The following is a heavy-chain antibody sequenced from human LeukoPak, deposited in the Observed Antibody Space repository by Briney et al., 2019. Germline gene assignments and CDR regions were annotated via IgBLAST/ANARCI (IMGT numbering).Heavy chain of an antibody. J-gene: IGHJ6*02. D-gene: IGHD2-15*01. Sequence: SETLSLTCTVSGASIRSGDYYWSWIRQPPGKGLEWIGYIYHSGSTYYNPSLKSRVTISVDRSKNQFSLKLSSVTAADTAVYYCARGSEAAAADVWGQGTTVTVSS. V-gene: IGHV4-30-2*01. CDR3: ARGSEAAAADV. CDR1: GASIRSGDYY. CDR2: IYHSGST.